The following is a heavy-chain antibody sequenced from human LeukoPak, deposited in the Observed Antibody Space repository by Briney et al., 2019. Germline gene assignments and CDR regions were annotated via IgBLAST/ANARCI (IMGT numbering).Heavy chain of an antibody. J-gene: IGHJ4*02. V-gene: IGHV3-23*01. Sequence: PGGSLRLSCAASGFTFSTYGMSWVRQAPGKGLEWVSAISNNGGYTYYADSVQGRFTISRDNSKSTLCLQMNSLRAEDTAVYYCAKQLGYCSDGSCYFPYWGQGTLVTVSS. CDR1: GFTFSTYG. D-gene: IGHD2-15*01. CDR3: AKQLGYCSDGSCYFPY. CDR2: ISNNGGYT.